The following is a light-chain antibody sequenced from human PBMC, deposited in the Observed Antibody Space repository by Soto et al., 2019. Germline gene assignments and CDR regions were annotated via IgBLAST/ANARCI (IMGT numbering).Light chain of an antibody. CDR2: GNN. CDR3: QSYDNSLGGTV. Sequence: QSVLTQPPSVSGAPGQRVTISCTGSSSNIGAGYGVHWYQQLPGTAPKLLIYGNNNRPSGVPDRFSGSKSGTSASLAITGLQAEDEADYYCQSYDNSLGGTVFVRGTKVTVL. J-gene: IGLJ3*02. V-gene: IGLV1-40*01. CDR1: SSNIGAGYG.